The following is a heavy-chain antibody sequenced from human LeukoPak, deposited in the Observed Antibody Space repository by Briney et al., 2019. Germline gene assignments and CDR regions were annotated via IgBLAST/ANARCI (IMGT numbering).Heavy chain of an antibody. V-gene: IGHV3-23*01. Sequence: GGSLRLSCAASGFTFSSYAMSWVRQAPVKGLEWVSAISGSGGSTYYADSVKGRFTISRDNSKNTLYLQMNSLRAEDTAVYYCAKGIAAAGNGRWFDPWGQGTLVTVSS. CDR2: ISGSGGST. J-gene: IGHJ5*02. CDR3: AKGIAAAGNGRWFDP. D-gene: IGHD6-13*01. CDR1: GFTFSSYA.